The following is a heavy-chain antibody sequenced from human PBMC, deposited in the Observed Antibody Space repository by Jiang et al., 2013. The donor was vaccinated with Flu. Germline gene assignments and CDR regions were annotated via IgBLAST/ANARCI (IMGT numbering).Heavy chain of an antibody. J-gene: IGHJ4*02. D-gene: IGHD3-22*01. V-gene: IGHV3-11*04. CDR3: ARERYYYDSSGYCPDY. CDR2: ISSSGSTI. Sequence: FTFSDYYMSWIRQAPGKGLEWVSYISSSGSTIYYADSVKGRFTISRDNAKNSLYLQMNSLRAEDTAVYYCARERYYYDSSGYCPDYWGQGTLVTVSP. CDR1: FTFSDYY.